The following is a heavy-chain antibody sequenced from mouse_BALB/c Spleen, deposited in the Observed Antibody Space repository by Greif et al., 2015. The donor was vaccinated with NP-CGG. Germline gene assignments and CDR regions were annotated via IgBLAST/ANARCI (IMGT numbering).Heavy chain of an antibody. CDR1: GYTFTDYA. V-gene: IGHV1S137*01. CDR2: ISTYYGDA. CDR3: ARGYDTTVVEDYFDY. Sequence: VKLQESGAELVRPGVSVKISCKGSGYTFTDYAMHWVKQSHAKSLEWIGVISTYYGDASYNQKFKGKATMTVDKSSSTAYMELARLTSEDSDIYYCARGYDTTVVEDYFDYWGQGTTLTVSS. J-gene: IGHJ2*01. D-gene: IGHD1-1*01.